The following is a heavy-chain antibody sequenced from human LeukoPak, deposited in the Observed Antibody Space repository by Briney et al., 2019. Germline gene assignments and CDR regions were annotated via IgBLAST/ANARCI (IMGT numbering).Heavy chain of an antibody. V-gene: IGHV3-23*01. CDR2: ISSSGSGGNT. J-gene: IGHJ4*02. D-gene: IGHD5-12*01. CDR3: AKDRVATTWGVDY. Sequence: GGSLRLSCTASGVTLSSYAMSWARQAPGKGLEWVSGISSSGSGGNTYYADSVKGRFTISRDNSKNTLYLQMNSLRAEDTAVYYCAKDRVATTWGVDYWGQGTLVTVSS. CDR1: GVTLSSYA.